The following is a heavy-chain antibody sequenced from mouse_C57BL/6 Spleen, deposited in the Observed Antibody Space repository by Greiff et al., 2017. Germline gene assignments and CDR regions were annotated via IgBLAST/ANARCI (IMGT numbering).Heavy chain of an antibody. CDR1: GYTFTSYW. CDR2: IDPSDSET. CDR3: AREGDYDEGYYFDY. V-gene: IGHV1-52*01. J-gene: IGHJ2*01. D-gene: IGHD2-4*01. Sequence: VQLQQPGAELVRPGSSVKLSCKASGYTFTSYWMHWVKQRPIQGLEWIGNIDPSDSETPYNQKFKDKATLTVDKSSSTAYMQLSSLTSEDSAVYYCAREGDYDEGYYFDYWGQGTTLTVSS.